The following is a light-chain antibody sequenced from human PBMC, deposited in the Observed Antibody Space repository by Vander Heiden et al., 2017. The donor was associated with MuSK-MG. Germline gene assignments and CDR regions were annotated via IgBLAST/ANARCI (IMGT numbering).Light chain of an antibody. CDR1: QDIRNY. CDR3: QQDNNFPHT. J-gene: IGKJ2*01. V-gene: IGKV1-33*01. CDR2: DAS. Sequence: IQITQSPSSLSASVGDRVTIPCQASQDIRNYLNWYQQKPGKAPKLLIFDASNLETGVPSRFSGSGSGTDFTFSIRSLQPEDIATYYCQQDNNFPHTFGQGTKLEIK.